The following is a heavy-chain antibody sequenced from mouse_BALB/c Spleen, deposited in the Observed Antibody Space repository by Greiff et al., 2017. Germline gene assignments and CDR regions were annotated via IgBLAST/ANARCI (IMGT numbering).Heavy chain of an antibody. D-gene: IGHD2-10*02. V-gene: IGHV5-4*02. CDR2: ISDGGSYT. Sequence: EVQLVESGGGLVKPGGSLKLSCAASGFTFSDYYMYWVRQTPEKRLEWVATISDGGSYTYYPDSVKGRFTISRDNAKNNLYLQMSSLKSEDTAMYYCARYGNRYFDVWGAGTTVTVSS. CDR1: GFTFSDYY. CDR3: ARYGNRYFDV. J-gene: IGHJ1*01.